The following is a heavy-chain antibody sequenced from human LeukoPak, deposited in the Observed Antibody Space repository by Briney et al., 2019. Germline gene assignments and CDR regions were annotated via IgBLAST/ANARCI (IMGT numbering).Heavy chain of an antibody. Sequence: ASVKVSCKASGYTFTSYGISWVRQAPGQGLEWMGWIRAYNGNTNYAQKLQGRVTMTTETSTSTAYMELWSLRSDDTAVYYCARAYRYGDAGVDYWGQGTLVTVSS. CDR3: ARAYRYGDAGVDY. CDR2: IRAYNGNT. D-gene: IGHD4-17*01. J-gene: IGHJ4*02. V-gene: IGHV1-18*01. CDR1: GYTFTSYG.